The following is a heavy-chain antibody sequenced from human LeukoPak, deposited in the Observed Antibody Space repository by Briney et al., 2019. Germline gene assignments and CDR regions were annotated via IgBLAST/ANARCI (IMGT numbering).Heavy chain of an antibody. Sequence: ASVKVSCKASGGTFSSYTISWVRQAPGQGLEWMGRIIPILGMANYAQKFQGRVTITADKSTSTAYMELSSLRSEDTAVYYCARGLGYYDSSGYYYDNYYGMDAWGQGTTVTVSS. V-gene: IGHV1-69*02. J-gene: IGHJ6*02. CDR3: ARGLGYYDSSGYYYDNYYGMDA. CDR1: GGTFSSYT. CDR2: IIPILGMA. D-gene: IGHD3-22*01.